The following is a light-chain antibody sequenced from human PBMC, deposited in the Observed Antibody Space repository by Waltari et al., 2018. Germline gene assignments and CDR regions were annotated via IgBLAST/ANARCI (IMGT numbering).Light chain of an antibody. CDR1: RSNIGDNY. Sequence: QSVLTQPPSASGSPGQTVTISCSGTRSNIGDNYVYWYQQVPPTAPRLLIFKNNQRPSGVTGRFSGSKSGTSATLAISARRSEDAATYYCTAWDDSLSSMIFGGGTKVTVL. CDR2: KNN. CDR3: TAWDDSLSSMI. V-gene: IGLV1-47*01. J-gene: IGLJ2*01.